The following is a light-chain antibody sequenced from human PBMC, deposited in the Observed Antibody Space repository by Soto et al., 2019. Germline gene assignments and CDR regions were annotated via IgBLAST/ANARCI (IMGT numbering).Light chain of an antibody. CDR3: QQRTDWPPGYT. CDR1: QSVSSF. CDR2: DVS. Sequence: EIVLTQSPVTLSLSPGDRATLSCRPSQSVSSFLAWYQQKPGQPPRLLIYDVSNRAAGIPARFSGSGSGTDFTLTISSLEPEDFAVYYCQQRTDWPPGYTFGQGTKLEIK. V-gene: IGKV3-11*01. J-gene: IGKJ2*01.